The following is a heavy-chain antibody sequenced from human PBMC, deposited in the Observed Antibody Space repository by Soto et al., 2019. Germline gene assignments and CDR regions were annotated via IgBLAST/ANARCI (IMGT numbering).Heavy chain of an antibody. V-gene: IGHV1-46*02. CDR2: INPTDGSV. CDR1: GYTFKSFY. Sequence: QVQLVQSGAEVKKPGASVKVSCTASGYTFKSFYMHWVRQAPGQGLEWIGMINPTDGSVSFAQKFQDIVTLTTDRPTSTVYMELSSLTREDTAVYFCARDFGRHGAVDTTGWFDPWGQGTLVTVSS. CDR3: ARDFGRHGAVDTTGWFDP. D-gene: IGHD3-3*01. J-gene: IGHJ5*02.